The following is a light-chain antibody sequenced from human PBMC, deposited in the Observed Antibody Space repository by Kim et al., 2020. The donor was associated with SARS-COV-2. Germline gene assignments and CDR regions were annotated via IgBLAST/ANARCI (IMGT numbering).Light chain of an antibody. V-gene: IGKV3-15*01. Sequence: SPGERATLSCRASQRISTNLAWYQQKRGQPPRLLIYGASTRDTGIPDRFTGSGSETDFTLTISSLQSEDAAVYYCHQYNNWPPFTFGPGTKVDIK. CDR2: GAS. CDR1: QRISTN. CDR3: HQYNNWPPFT. J-gene: IGKJ3*01.